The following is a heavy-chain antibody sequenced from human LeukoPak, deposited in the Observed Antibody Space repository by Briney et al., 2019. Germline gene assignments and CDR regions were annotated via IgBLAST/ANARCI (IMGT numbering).Heavy chain of an antibody. CDR1: GYTFTSYY. CDR2: INPSGGST. CDR3: ARREYSSGFTYYYYGMDV. V-gene: IGHV1-46*01. Sequence: ASVKVSCKASGYTFTSYYMHWVRQAPGQGLEWMGIINPSGGSTSYAQKFQGRGTMTRDTSTSTVYMELSSLRSEDTAVYYCARREYSSGFTYYYYGMDVWGQGTTVTVSS. D-gene: IGHD6-19*01. J-gene: IGHJ6*02.